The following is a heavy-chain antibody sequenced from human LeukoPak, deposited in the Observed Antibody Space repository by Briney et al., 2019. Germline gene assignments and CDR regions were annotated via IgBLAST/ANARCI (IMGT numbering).Heavy chain of an antibody. Sequence: GGPLRLSCAASGFTVSKNYLTWVRQAPGKGLEWLSIIYSGGATYYADSVKGRFTISRDNSKNTLYLQMNSLRTEDTAVYYCARSGPIDYWGQGTLVTGSS. D-gene: IGHD6-25*01. CDR3: ARSGPIDY. CDR2: IYSGGAT. J-gene: IGHJ4*02. CDR1: GFTVSKNY. V-gene: IGHV3-66*02.